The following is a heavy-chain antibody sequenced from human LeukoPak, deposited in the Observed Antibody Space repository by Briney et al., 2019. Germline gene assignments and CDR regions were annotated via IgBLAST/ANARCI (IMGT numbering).Heavy chain of an antibody. D-gene: IGHD5-24*01. CDR2: ISGSASDV. CDR3: SRDPRDNDY. V-gene: IGHV3-11*01. CDR1: GFTFSDSY. J-gene: IGHJ4*02. Sequence: GGSLRLSCAASGFTFSDSYMTWIRQAPGKGLELLSYISGSASDVNYIDSVRGRFTISRDNAKNSLYLHMNSLTVEDTAVYYCSRDPRDNDYWGQGTLVTVSS.